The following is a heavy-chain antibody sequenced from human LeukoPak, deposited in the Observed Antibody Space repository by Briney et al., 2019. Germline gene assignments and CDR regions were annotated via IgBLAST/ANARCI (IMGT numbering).Heavy chain of an antibody. CDR2: IYPDDSDT. J-gene: IGHJ4*02. D-gene: IGHD3-10*01. V-gene: IGHV5-51*01. Sequence: GESLKISCKGSEYSFTSYWIAWVRQMPGKGLEWMGIIYPDDSDTRYSPSFEGQVTISADKSTSTAYLQWSSLKASDTAMYYCARGGVVVRGVIWYSDYWGQGTLVTVSS. CDR3: ARGGVVVRGVIWYSDY. CDR1: EYSFTSYW.